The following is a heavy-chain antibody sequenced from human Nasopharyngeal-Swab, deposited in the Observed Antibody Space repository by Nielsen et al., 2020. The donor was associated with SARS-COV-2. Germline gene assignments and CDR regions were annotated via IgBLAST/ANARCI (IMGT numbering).Heavy chain of an antibody. J-gene: IGHJ6*03. D-gene: IGHD6-19*01. CDR3: ARDQHSSGWSYYYYYMDV. V-gene: IGHV1-18*01. Sequence: ASVKVSCKASGYTLSTYAMYWVRQAPGQGLEWMGWISAYNGYTNYAQKLQGRVSMTTDTSTSTAYMELRSLRSDDTAVYYCARDQHSSGWSYYYYYMDVWGKGTTVTVSS. CDR2: ISAYNGYT. CDR1: GYTLSTYA.